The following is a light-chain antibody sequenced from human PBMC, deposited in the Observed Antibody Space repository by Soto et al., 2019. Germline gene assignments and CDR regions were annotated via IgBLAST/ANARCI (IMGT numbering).Light chain of an antibody. CDR2: EVN. CDR3: TSYAGGNNV. CDR1: SSDVGGYNY. Sequence: QSALTQPPSASGSTGPSVTISCTGTSSDVGGYNYVSWYQQHPGKVPKLMVYEVNKRPSGVPDRFSGSKSGNTASLTVSGLQGEDQADYYCTSYAGGNNVFGTGTKLTV. V-gene: IGLV2-8*01. J-gene: IGLJ1*01.